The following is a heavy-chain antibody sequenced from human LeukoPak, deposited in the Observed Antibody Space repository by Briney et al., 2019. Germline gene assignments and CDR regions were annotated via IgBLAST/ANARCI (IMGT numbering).Heavy chain of an antibody. CDR3: ASYSSGWYGRFDY. V-gene: IGHV1-2*02. CDR1: GYTFTGYY. J-gene: IGHJ4*02. D-gene: IGHD6-19*01. CDR2: INPNSGGT. Sequence: ASVKVSCKASGYTFTGYYMHWVRQAPGQGLEWMGWINPNSGGTNYAQKFQGRVTMTRDTSISTAYMELSRLRSEDTAVYYCASYSSGWYGRFDYWGQGTLVTVSS.